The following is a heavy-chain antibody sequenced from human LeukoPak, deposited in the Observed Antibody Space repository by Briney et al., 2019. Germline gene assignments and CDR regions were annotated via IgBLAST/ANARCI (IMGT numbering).Heavy chain of an antibody. J-gene: IGHJ4*02. Sequence: AASVKVSCKASGGAFSSYAISWVRQAPGQGLEWMGGIIPIFGTANYAQKFQGRVTITADESTSTAYMELRSLRSDDTAVYYCAREGLGELSLDCWGQGTLVTVSS. CDR1: GGAFSSYA. D-gene: IGHD3-16*01. CDR3: AREGLGELSLDC. CDR2: IIPIFGTA. V-gene: IGHV1-69*13.